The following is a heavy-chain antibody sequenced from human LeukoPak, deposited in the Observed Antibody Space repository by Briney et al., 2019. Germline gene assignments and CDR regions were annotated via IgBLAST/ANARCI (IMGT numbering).Heavy chain of an antibody. Sequence: GSSVKVSCKASGGTFSSYAISWVRQAPGQGLEWMGGIIPIFGTANYAQKFQGRVTITADESTSTAYMELSSLRSEDTAVYYCARTLYSSSWYDHYFDYWGQGTLVTVSS. J-gene: IGHJ4*02. CDR2: IIPIFGTA. CDR3: ARTLYSSSWYDHYFDY. CDR1: GGTFSSYA. V-gene: IGHV1-69*01. D-gene: IGHD6-13*01.